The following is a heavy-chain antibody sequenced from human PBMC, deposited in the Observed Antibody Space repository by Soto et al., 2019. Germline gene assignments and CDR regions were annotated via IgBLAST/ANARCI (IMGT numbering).Heavy chain of an antibody. CDR3: ARGDETSYGGLRFDY. Sequence: PGGSLRLSCAASGFTFSTFAMHWVRQAPGKGLEWVALISYDGSDMYYADSVTGRFPISRDNSKNTLYLQMNSLRVEDTSLYYCARGDETSYGGLRFDYWGQGTLVTVSS. J-gene: IGHJ4*02. D-gene: IGHD5-12*01. CDR2: ISYDGSDM. V-gene: IGHV3-30-3*01. CDR1: GFTFSTFA.